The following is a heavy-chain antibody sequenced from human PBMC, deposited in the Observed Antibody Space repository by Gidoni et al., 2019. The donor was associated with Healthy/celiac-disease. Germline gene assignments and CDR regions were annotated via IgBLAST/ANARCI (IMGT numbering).Heavy chain of an antibody. CDR2: ISGSGGST. D-gene: IGHD4-4*01. CDR1: GFTFSSYA. V-gene: IGHV3-23*01. J-gene: IGHJ4*02. CDR3: AKHKRGTVTEYYFDY. Sequence: EVQLLESGGGLVQPGGSLRLSCAASGFTFSSYAMSWVRQAPGKGLEWGSAISGSGGSTYYADSVKGRFTISRDNSKNTLYRQMNSLRAEDTAVYYCAKHKRGTVTEYYFDYWGQGTLVTVSS.